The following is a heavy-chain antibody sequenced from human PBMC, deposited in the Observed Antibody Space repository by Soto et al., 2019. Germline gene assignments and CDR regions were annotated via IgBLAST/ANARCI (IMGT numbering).Heavy chain of an antibody. CDR1: GFTFNSYS. Sequence: LRLSCAASGFTFNSYSMNWVRQAPGKGLEWVSYISSSGSTIYYADSVKGRFTISRDNAKNSLYLQMNSLRAEDTAVYYCARDWIAAAGTNWFDPWGQGTLVTVSS. V-gene: IGHV3-48*03. CDR3: ARDWIAAAGTNWFDP. J-gene: IGHJ5*02. CDR2: ISSSGSTI. D-gene: IGHD6-13*01.